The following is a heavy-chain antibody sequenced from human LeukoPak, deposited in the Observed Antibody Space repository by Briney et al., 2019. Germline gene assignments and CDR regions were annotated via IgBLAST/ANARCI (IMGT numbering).Heavy chain of an antibody. J-gene: IGHJ4*02. V-gene: IGHV4-34*01. CDR2: INHSGST. Sequence: PSETLSLTCAVYGGSFSGYYWSWIRQPPEKGLEWIGEINHSGSTTYNPSLKSRVTISVHTSENQFSLKLSSVTAADTAVYYCARVRGYGDYVDYWGQGTLVTVSS. D-gene: IGHD4-17*01. CDR1: GGSFSGYY. CDR3: ARVRGYGDYVDY.